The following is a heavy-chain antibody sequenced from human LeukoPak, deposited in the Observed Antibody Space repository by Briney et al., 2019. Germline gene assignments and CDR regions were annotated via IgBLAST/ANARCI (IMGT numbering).Heavy chain of an antibody. Sequence: PSETLSLTCAVYGGSFSGYYWSWIRQPPGKGLEWIGEINHSGSTNYNPSLKSRVTISVDTSKNQFSLKLSSVTAADTAVYYCARVLGYSSSWYGWYFDPWGRGTLVTVPS. D-gene: IGHD6-13*01. CDR2: INHSGST. J-gene: IGHJ2*01. CDR1: GGSFSGYY. CDR3: ARVLGYSSSWYGWYFDP. V-gene: IGHV4-34*01.